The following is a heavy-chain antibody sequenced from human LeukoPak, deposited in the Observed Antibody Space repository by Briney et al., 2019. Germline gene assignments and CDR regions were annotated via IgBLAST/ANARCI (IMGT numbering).Heavy chain of an antibody. Sequence: PSETPSLTCTVSGDSISDDYYTWMRQPAGKGLEWIGRIHSGGTTNYNPSLMSRVTLSIDKSKKHTSLRLTSVTAADTALYYCARDNGSGYTKGYEHYYYYLDVWGKGTTVTVSS. V-gene: IGHV4-4*07. CDR1: GDSISDDY. J-gene: IGHJ6*03. CDR2: IHSGGTT. D-gene: IGHD3-3*02. CDR3: ARDNGSGYTKGYEHYYYYLDV.